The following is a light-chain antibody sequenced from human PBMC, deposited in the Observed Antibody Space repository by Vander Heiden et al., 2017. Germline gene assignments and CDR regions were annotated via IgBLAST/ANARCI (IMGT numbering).Light chain of an antibody. CDR2: EVS. CDR3: CSDAGSSTVE. Sequence: QSALPQPASVSGSPGPSITISCTGTSSDFGSYNVVSWCQQPPGKAAKLMIYEVSKRPSGVSNLFAGSKSGNTASLTISGHQAEDEADYYCCSDAGSSTVEFGGGTKLTVL. CDR1: SSDFGSYNV. J-gene: IGLJ2*01. V-gene: IGLV2-23*02.